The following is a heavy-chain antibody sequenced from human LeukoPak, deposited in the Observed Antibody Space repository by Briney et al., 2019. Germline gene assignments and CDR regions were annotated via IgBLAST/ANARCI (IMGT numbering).Heavy chain of an antibody. V-gene: IGHV4-34*01. CDR2: INHSGGT. CDR1: GGSFSGYY. D-gene: IGHD6-13*01. J-gene: IGHJ4*02. Sequence: PSETLSLTCAVYGGSFSGYYWSWIRQPPGKGLEWIGEINHSGGTNYNPSLKSRVTISVDTSKNQFSLKPSSVTAADTAVYYCARGAAAADYWGQGTLVTVSS. CDR3: ARGAAAADY.